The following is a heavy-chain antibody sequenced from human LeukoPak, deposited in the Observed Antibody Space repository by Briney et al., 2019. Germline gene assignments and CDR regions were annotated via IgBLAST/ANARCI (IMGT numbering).Heavy chain of an antibody. J-gene: IGHJ5*02. D-gene: IGHD4-17*01. V-gene: IGHV4-59*01. CDR2: ISDSGST. CDR1: GGSITGYY. CDR3: ARVFRGAVTSNWFDP. Sequence: PSETLSLTCTVSGGSITGYYWTWIRQPPGKGREWIGYISDSGSTNYNPSLKSRVTMSVDSSNTEFSLRLNSVTAADTAVYYCARVFRGAVTSNWFDPWGQGTLVTVSS.